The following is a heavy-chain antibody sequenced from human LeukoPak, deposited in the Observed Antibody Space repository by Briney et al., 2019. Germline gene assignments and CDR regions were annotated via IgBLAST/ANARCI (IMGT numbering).Heavy chain of an antibody. CDR3: AGSITIFGVPNGYFQH. V-gene: IGHV3-23*01. D-gene: IGHD3-3*01. CDR2: ISGSGGST. CDR1: GFTFSSYA. Sequence: PGGSLRLSCAASGFTFSSYAMSWVRQAPGKGLEWVSDISGSGGSTYYADSVKGRFTISRDNSKNTLYLQMNSLRAEDTAVYYCAGSITIFGVPNGYFQHWGQGTLVTVSS. J-gene: IGHJ1*01.